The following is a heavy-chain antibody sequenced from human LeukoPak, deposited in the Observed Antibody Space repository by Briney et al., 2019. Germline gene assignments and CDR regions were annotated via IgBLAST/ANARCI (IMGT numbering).Heavy chain of an antibody. Sequence: GGSLRLSCAASGFTFSSYAMSWVRQAPGKGLEWVSAISGSGGSTYYADSVKGRFTISRDNSKNTLYLQMNSLRAEDTAVYYCAKDLRAYCGGDCPPVNWFDPWGQGTLVTVSS. V-gene: IGHV3-23*01. CDR3: AKDLRAYCGGDCPPVNWFDP. CDR1: GFTFSSYA. J-gene: IGHJ5*02. CDR2: ISGSGGST. D-gene: IGHD2-21*02.